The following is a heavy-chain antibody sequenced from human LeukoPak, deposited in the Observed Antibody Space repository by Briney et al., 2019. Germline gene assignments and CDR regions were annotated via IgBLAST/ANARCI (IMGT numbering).Heavy chain of an antibody. Sequence: PGGSLRLSCAASGFTFDDYTMHWVRQAPGKGLEWVSLISWDGGSTYYADSVKGRFTISRDNSKNSLYLQMNSLRTKDTALYYCAKDQAARPHYYYYYYMDVWGKGTTVTVSS. CDR1: GFTFDDYT. J-gene: IGHJ6*03. V-gene: IGHV3-43*01. CDR3: AKDQAARPHYYYYYYMDV. CDR2: ISWDGGST. D-gene: IGHD6-6*01.